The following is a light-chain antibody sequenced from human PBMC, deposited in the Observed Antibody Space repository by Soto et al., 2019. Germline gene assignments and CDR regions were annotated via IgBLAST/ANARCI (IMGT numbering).Light chain of an antibody. CDR1: SSNIGAGYD. CDR2: GSV. CDR3: QSYDTSLSAWV. Sequence: QSVLTQPPSVSGAPGQRVTLSCTGRSSNIGAGYDVHWYQHLPGTVPKLLIYGSVNRPSGVPDRFSXSKXGVSASXSIXGLQAEDEADYYCQSYDTSLSAWVFGGGTKLTVL. V-gene: IGLV1-40*01. J-gene: IGLJ3*02.